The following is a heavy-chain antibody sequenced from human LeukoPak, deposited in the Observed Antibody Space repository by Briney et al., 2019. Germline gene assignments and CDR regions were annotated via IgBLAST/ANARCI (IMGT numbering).Heavy chain of an antibody. CDR3: AKDRGNFWIGDAFDI. Sequence: GGSLRLSCVASGFTFSSYAMTWVRQAPGKGLEWVSAMTTSDTYYADSVKGRFTISRDNSKNTLSLQMNSLRAEDTAVYYCAKDRGNFWIGDAFDIWGQGTVVTVSS. CDR2: MTTSDT. CDR1: GFTFSSYA. J-gene: IGHJ3*02. V-gene: IGHV3-23*01. D-gene: IGHD3-3*01.